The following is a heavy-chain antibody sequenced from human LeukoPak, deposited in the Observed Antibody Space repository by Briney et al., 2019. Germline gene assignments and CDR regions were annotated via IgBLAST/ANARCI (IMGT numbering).Heavy chain of an antibody. J-gene: IGHJ4*02. CDR1: GFTVSSNY. V-gene: IGHV3-74*01. D-gene: IGHD2-15*01. Sequence: GGSLRLSCAASGFTVSSNYMSWVRQAPGKGLEWVSRINIAGSVTTYADSVKGRFTISRDNAKKTLYLQMNSLRAEDTAVYYCARDMVDWGQGTLVTVSS. CDR2: INIAGSVT. CDR3: ARDMVD.